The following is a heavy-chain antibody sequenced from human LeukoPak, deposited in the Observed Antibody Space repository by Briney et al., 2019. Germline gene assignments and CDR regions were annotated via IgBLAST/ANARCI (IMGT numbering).Heavy chain of an antibody. D-gene: IGHD3-22*01. Sequence: ASVKVSCKASGYTFTSYGISWVRQAPGQGLEWMGWISAYNGNTIYAQNLQGRVAMTTDTSTTTAYMELRSLTSDDTAVYYCARDPPKYDGRPSNDHFDYWGQGTLVTVSS. CDR3: ARDPPKYDGRPSNDHFDY. J-gene: IGHJ4*02. CDR2: ISAYNGNT. V-gene: IGHV1-18*01. CDR1: GYTFTSYG.